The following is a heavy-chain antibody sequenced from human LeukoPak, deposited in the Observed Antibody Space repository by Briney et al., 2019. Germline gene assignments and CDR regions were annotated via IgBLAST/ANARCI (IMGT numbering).Heavy chain of an antibody. CDR3: AIHPSDSSGYFSY. CDR1: GYTFSSCA. J-gene: IGHJ4*02. D-gene: IGHD3-22*01. Sequence: ASVKVSCKASGYTFSSCAINWVRQAPGQGLEYMGWIDTKTGNPTYAQGFAGRFVFSLDTSVSTAYLQISSLKAEDTAVYYCAIHPSDSSGYFSYWGQGALVTVSS. V-gene: IGHV7-4-1*02. CDR2: IDTKTGNP.